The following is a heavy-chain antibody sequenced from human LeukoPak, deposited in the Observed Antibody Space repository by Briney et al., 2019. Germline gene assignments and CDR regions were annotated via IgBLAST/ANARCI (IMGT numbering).Heavy chain of an antibody. CDR1: GDSVSGNIAT. Sequence: SQTLSLTCAISGDSVSGNIATWNWIRQSPSRGLEWLGRTYYRSKWHNVYAESVKSRITINPDTSKNQFSLLLNSVTPEDTAVYYCAKSGSYLEYLQHWGQGTPVTVSS. D-gene: IGHD1-26*01. V-gene: IGHV6-1*01. J-gene: IGHJ1*01. CDR3: AKSGSYLEYLQH. CDR2: TYYRSKWHN.